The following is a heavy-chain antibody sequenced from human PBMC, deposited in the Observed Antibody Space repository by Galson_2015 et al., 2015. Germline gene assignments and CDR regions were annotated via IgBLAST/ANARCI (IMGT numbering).Heavy chain of an antibody. D-gene: IGHD2-15*01. Sequence: SVKVSCKASGYTFTSYYMHWVRQAPGQGLEWMGIINPSGGSTSYAQKFQGRVTMTRDTSTSTVYMELSSLRSEDTAVYYCATRRPCSGGTCYGLDVWGQGTTVTVSS. J-gene: IGHJ6*02. CDR3: ATRRPCSGGTCYGLDV. CDR2: INPSGGST. V-gene: IGHV1-46*01. CDR1: GYTFTSYY.